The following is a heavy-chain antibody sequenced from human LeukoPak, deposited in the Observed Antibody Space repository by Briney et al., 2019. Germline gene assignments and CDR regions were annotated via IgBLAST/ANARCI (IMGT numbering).Heavy chain of an antibody. CDR3: ARHYSSGYELDVDY. J-gene: IGHJ4*02. CDR2: VHYSGST. CDR1: GDSIKTSSYY. Sequence: PSETLSLTCTVSGDSIKTSSYYWGWIRQPPGKGLEWIGSVHYSGSTYYNPSLKSRLTISVDTSKNQFSLNLSSVTAADTAVYFCARHYSSGYELDVDYWGQGTLVTVSS. V-gene: IGHV4-39*01. D-gene: IGHD3-22*01.